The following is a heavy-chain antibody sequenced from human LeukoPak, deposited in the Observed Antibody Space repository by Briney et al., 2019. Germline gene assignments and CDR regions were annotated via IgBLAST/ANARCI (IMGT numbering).Heavy chain of an antibody. CDR3: ARDHSRLLEWFLNWFDP. J-gene: IGHJ5*02. CDR1: GYSISSGYN. V-gene: IGHV4-38-2*02. D-gene: IGHD3-3*01. CDR2: IYHSGST. Sequence: PSETLSLTCAAPGYSISSGYNWGWIGQPPGKGRRGLGGIYHSGSTYYNPSLKSRVTISVDTSKNQFSLKLSSVTAADTAVYYCARDHSRLLEWFLNWFDPWGQGTLVTVSS.